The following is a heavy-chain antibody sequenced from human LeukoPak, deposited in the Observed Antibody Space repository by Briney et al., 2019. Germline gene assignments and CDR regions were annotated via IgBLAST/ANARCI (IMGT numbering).Heavy chain of an antibody. CDR3: TREVGYSGYDSFDY. CDR2: IRSKAYGGTT. CDR1: GFTFGDYA. Sequence: GGSLRLSCTASGFTFGDYAMSWFRQAPGKGLEWVGFIRSKAYGGTTEYAASVKGRFTISRDDSKSIAYLQMNSLKTDDTAVYYCTREVGYSGYDSFDYWGQGTLVTVSS. J-gene: IGHJ4*02. D-gene: IGHD5-12*01. V-gene: IGHV3-49*03.